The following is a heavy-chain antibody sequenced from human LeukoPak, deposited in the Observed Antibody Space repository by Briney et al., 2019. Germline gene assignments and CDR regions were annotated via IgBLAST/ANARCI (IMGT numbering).Heavy chain of an antibody. CDR2: MNPNSGNT. CDR1: RHTFTSYD. Sequence: ASVKVSCKASRHTFTSYDINWVRQATGQGLEWMGWMNPNSGNTGYAQKFQGRVTMTRNTSISTAYMELSSLRSEDTAVYYCATDYDILTGYTFPRPRFDPWGQGTLVTVSS. V-gene: IGHV1-8*01. CDR3: ATDYDILTGYTFPRPRFDP. J-gene: IGHJ5*02. D-gene: IGHD3-9*01.